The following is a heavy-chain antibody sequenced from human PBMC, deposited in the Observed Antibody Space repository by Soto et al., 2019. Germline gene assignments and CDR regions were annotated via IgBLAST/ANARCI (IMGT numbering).Heavy chain of an antibody. CDR3: ARGRRGDLVFAFAY. CDR1: GDSVSNNGAA. J-gene: IGHJ4*02. V-gene: IGHV6-1*01. Sequence: TLSLTCAISGDSVSNNGAAWNWIRQSPSRGLEWLGRTYYRSKWYNDYAVSMKSRLTINPDTSKNQFSLQLNSVTPEDTAVYYCARGRRGDLVFAFAYWGQGTLVTVSS. D-gene: IGHD4-17*01. CDR2: TYYRSKWYN.